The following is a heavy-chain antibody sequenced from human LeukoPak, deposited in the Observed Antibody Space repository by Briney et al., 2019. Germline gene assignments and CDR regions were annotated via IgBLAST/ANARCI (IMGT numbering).Heavy chain of an antibody. J-gene: IGHJ4*02. CDR1: GFTLSSYG. CDR2: IWYDGSNK. CDR3: SRDRTTAMSHFDY. D-gene: IGHD5-18*01. Sequence: GRSLRLSCAASGFTLSSYGMLWVRQAPGKGLEWVAVIWYDGSNKYYADSVKGRFTISRDNSKNTLYLQMNSLRAEDTAVYYCSRDRTTAMSHFDYWGQGTLVTVSS. V-gene: IGHV3-33*01.